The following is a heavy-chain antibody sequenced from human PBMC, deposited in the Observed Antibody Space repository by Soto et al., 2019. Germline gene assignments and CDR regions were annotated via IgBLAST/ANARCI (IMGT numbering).Heavy chain of an antibody. Sequence: QVQLVESGGGVVQPGRSLRLSCAASGFTFSSYAMHWVRQAPGKGLEWVAVISYDGSNKYYADSVKGRFTISRDNSKNTLYLQMNSLRAEDTAVYYCARGKGVYDSSGYSVPGFDYWGQGTLVTVSS. CDR1: GFTFSSYA. CDR2: ISYDGSNK. V-gene: IGHV3-30-3*01. CDR3: ARGKGVYDSSGYSVPGFDY. D-gene: IGHD3-22*01. J-gene: IGHJ4*02.